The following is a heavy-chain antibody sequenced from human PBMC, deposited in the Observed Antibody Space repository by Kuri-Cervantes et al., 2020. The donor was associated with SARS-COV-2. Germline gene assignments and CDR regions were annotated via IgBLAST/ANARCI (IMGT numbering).Heavy chain of an antibody. D-gene: IGHD3-22*01. V-gene: IGHV1-46*01. CDR3: ARDLLQADYYDSSGYYYLPDY. CDR1: GYTFTSYY. J-gene: IGHJ4*02. CDR2: INPSGGST. Sequence: ASVKVSCKASGYTFTSYYMHWVRQAPGQGLEWMGIINPSGGSTSYAQKFQGRVTMTRDTSISTAYMELSRLRSDDTAVYYCARDLLQADYYDSSGYYYLPDYWGQGTLVTVSS.